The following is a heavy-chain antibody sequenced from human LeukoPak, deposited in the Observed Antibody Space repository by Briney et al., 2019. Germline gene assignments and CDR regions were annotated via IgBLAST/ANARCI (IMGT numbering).Heavy chain of an antibody. Sequence: SETLSLTCAVYGGSFSGYYWSWIRQPPGKGLEWIGSIDFSGSTKYNPSLKSRVTISIDASKNQFSLKVTSVTAADTAVYYCARDLRRRVTAIGYGPREYYYYMDVWGKGTTVTISS. CDR3: ARDLRRRVTAIGYGPREYYYYMDV. D-gene: IGHD2-21*02. CDR2: IDFSGST. V-gene: IGHV4-59*12. CDR1: GGSFSGYY. J-gene: IGHJ6*03.